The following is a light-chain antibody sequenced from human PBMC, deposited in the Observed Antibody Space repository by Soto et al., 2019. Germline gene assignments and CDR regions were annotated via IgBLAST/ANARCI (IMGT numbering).Light chain of an antibody. CDR1: SGLSSYA. J-gene: IGLJ2*01. CDR3: QTWDTGIQV. Sequence: QLVLTQSPSASASLGASVKLTCTLSSGLSSYAIAWHQQQPEKGPRYLMKLNSDGSHSKGDGIPDRFSGSSSGAERYLTISSLQSEDEADYYCQTWDTGIQVFGGGTKLTVL. V-gene: IGLV4-69*01. CDR2: LNSDGSH.